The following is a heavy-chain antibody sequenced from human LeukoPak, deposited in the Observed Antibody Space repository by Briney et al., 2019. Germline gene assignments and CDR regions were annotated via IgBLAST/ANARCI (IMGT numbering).Heavy chain of an antibody. Sequence: GASVKVSCKASGYTFTSYYMHWVRQAPGQGLEWMGIINPSGGSTSYAQKFQGRVTMTRDTSTSTVYMELSSLRSEDTAVYYCAIPTPYYDILTGYYNGGGLDYWGQGTLVTVSS. CDR1: GYTFTSYY. D-gene: IGHD3-9*01. J-gene: IGHJ4*02. CDR3: AIPTPYYDILTGYYNGGGLDY. CDR2: INPSGGST. V-gene: IGHV1-46*01.